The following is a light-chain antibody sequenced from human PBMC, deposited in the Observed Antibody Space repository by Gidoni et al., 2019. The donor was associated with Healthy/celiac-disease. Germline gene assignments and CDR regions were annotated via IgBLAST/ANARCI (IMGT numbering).Light chain of an antibody. Sequence: DIVLTQSPGPLSLSPGERATLSCRASQSVSSSYLAWYQQQPGQAPRLLIYGASSRATGIPDRFSGSGSGTDFTLTMSRLEPEDFAVYYCKQYGSSPLTFGGGTKVEIK. J-gene: IGKJ4*01. CDR3: KQYGSSPLT. V-gene: IGKV3-20*01. CDR1: QSVSSSY. CDR2: GAS.